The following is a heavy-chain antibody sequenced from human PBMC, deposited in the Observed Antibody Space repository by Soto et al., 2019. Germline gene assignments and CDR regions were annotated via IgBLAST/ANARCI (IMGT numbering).Heavy chain of an antibody. CDR3: ARDYYHPETSHYLARTWFDP. V-gene: IGHV3-30*04. J-gene: IGHJ5*02. Sequence: QVQLVDSGGGVVQPGRALRLSCAASGFTFGNYTIHWVRQAPGKGLEWVAVISDDGNNKKYADSVEGRFTISRDNSKNTLNMQSNTLRAEDTAVYYSARDYYHPETSHYLARTWFDPWGQGTLVTVSS. CDR1: GFTFGNYT. CDR2: ISDDGNNK. D-gene: IGHD3-10*01.